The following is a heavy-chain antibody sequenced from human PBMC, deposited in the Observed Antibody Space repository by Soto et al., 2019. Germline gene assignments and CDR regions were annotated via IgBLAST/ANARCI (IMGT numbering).Heavy chain of an antibody. J-gene: IGHJ4*02. CDR2: IIPIFGTA. Sequence: QVQLVQSGAEVKKPGSSVKVSCKASGCTFSSYAISWVRQAPGQGLEWMGGIIPIFGTANYAQKFQGRVTITADESTSTAYMELSSLRSEDTAVYDCARDYIVGAREGYFDYWGQGTLVTVSS. V-gene: IGHV1-69*01. CDR1: GCTFSSYA. D-gene: IGHD1-26*01. CDR3: ARDYIVGAREGYFDY.